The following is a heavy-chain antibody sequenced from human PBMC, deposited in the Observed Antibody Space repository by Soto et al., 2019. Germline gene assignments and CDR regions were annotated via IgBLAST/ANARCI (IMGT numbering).Heavy chain of an antibody. V-gene: IGHV4-39*01. J-gene: IGHJ2*01. Sequence: LQLQESGPGLVKPSETLSLTCTVSNGSISSRYYWGWLRQTPRKGLEWIASIYYVGSTYYSPSLESRVTISVDTSNNQFSLRLNSVTAADTAVYYCARSAVATHWYFDLWGRGTLVT. CDR2: IYYVGST. CDR3: ARSAVATHWYFDL. D-gene: IGHD6-19*01. CDR1: NGSISSRYY.